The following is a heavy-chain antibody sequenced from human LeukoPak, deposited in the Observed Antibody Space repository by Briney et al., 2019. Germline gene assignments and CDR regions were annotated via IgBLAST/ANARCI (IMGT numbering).Heavy chain of an antibody. D-gene: IGHD6-13*01. CDR3: ARVGAAAVHYFDY. J-gene: IGHJ4*02. CDR2: INHSGST. V-gene: IGHV4-34*01. Sequence: KPSETLSLTCAVYGGSFSGYYWSWIRQPPGKGLEWIGEINHSGSTNYNPSLKSRVTISVDTSKNQFSLKLSSVTAADTAVYYCARVGAAAVHYFDYWGQGTLVTVSS. CDR1: GGSFSGYY.